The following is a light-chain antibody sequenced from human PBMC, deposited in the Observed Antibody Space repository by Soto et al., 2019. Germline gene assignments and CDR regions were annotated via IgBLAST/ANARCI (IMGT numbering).Light chain of an antibody. V-gene: IGKV3-20*01. CDR3: QQYDSSPLT. J-gene: IGKJ4*01. CDR1: QSVSSSY. CDR2: GAS. Sequence: EIVLTQSPGTLSLSPGERATLSCRASQSVSSSYLAWYQQNPGQAPRLLISGASSRATGIPDRFSGSGSGTAFTLTISSLEPEDFAVYFCQQYDSSPLTFGGGTKVEIK.